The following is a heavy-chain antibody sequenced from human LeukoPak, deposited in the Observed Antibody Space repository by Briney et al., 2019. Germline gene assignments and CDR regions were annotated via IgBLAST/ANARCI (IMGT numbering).Heavy chain of an antibody. V-gene: IGHV4-39*01. CDR3: ARQVRFGDWFDP. Sequence: SETLSLTCTVSGGSISSSSYHWGWIRQPPGKGLEWIGSIYYSGSTYYNPSLKSRVTISVDTSKNQFSLKLSSVTAADTAVYYCARQVRFGDWFDPWGQGTLVTVSS. J-gene: IGHJ5*02. CDR1: GGSISSSSYH. D-gene: IGHD3-10*01. CDR2: IYYSGST.